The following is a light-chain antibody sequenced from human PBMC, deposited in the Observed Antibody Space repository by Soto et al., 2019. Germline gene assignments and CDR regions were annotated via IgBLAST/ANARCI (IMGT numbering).Light chain of an antibody. V-gene: IGKV3-15*01. Sequence: EIVMTQSPATLSVSPGERATLSCRASQSVSSNLAWYQQKPGQAPSLLIYGASTRATGIPARFSGSGSGTEFTLTISSLQSEDFAVYYRQQDNNWPPWTVGKGTQVEIK. CDR3: QQDNNWPPWT. CDR1: QSVSSN. J-gene: IGKJ1*01. CDR2: GAS.